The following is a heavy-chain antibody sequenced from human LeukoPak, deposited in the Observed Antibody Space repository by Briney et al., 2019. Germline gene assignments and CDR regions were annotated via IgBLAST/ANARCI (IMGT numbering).Heavy chain of an antibody. Sequence: PGGSLRLSCVASGLTLSNYDTTWVRQAPGKGLEYVSSIGSGGYRFYGGSVKGRFSISRDNSQNTVYLQMNSLRGEDTAIYFCAKKLPDASSYFDFWGQGIPVPVSS. D-gene: IGHD6-6*01. V-gene: IGHV3-23*01. J-gene: IGHJ4*02. CDR3: AKKLPDASSYFDF. CDR2: IGSGGYR. CDR1: GLTLSNYD.